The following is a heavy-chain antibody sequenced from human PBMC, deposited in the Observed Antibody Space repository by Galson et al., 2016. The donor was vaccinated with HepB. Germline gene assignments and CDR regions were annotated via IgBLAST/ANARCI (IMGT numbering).Heavy chain of an antibody. CDR3: GRDVGP. Sequence: SLRLSCAASGFTVYNNYMWWVRKAPGKGLDWVSLIYSGGITSYAAPVKGRVTISRDSSKKTLFLQMNSLRVEDSAVYYCGRDVGPWGPGTLVTVSS. J-gene: IGHJ5*02. CDR2: IYSGGIT. V-gene: IGHV3-53*01. CDR1: GFTVYNNY.